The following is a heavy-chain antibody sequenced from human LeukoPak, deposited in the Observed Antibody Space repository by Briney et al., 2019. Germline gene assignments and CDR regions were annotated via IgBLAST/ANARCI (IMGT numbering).Heavy chain of an antibody. D-gene: IGHD3-10*01. CDR1: GYTFNDYY. Sequence: AASVKVSCRASGYTFNDYYIHWVRQAPGQGLEWTGWINPNTGGTNYAQKFQGRVTMTRDTSISTVYMELSRLRSDDTAVYSCARDRITVVRGFIGYWGQGTLVTVSS. CDR3: ARDRITVVRGFIGY. CDR2: INPNTGGT. J-gene: IGHJ4*02. V-gene: IGHV1-2*02.